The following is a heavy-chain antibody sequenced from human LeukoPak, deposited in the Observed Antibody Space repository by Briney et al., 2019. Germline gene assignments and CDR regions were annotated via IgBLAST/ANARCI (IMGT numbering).Heavy chain of an antibody. V-gene: IGHV3-23*01. CDR1: GFTFTSYA. CDR2: ISGSGSST. J-gene: IGHJ4*02. Sequence: GGSLRLSCAASGFTFTSYAMNWVRQAPGKGLEWVSTISGSGSSTYYVDSVKGRFTISRDNSKNTLYLQMNSLRAEDTAEYYCARGAYYYEDWGQGTLVTVSS. CDR3: ARGAYYYED. D-gene: IGHD3-22*01.